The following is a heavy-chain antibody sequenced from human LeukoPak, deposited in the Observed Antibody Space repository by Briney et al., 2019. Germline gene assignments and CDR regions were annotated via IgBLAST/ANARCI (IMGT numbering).Heavy chain of an antibody. V-gene: IGHV4-59*01. J-gene: IGHJ4*02. D-gene: IGHD5-18*01. CDR3: ARVGYSYLDYYFDY. CDR1: GGSISSYY. Sequence: SETLSLTCTVSGGSISSYYWSWIRQPPGKGLEWLGYIYYSGSTNYNPSLKSRVTISVDTSKNQFSLKLSSVTAADTAVYYCARVGYSYLDYYFDYWGQGTLVTVSS. CDR2: IYYSGST.